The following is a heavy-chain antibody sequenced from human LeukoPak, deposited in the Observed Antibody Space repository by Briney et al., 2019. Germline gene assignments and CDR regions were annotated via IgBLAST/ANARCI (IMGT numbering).Heavy chain of an antibody. V-gene: IGHV3-21*01. CDR1: GFTFSDYS. D-gene: IGHD1-26*01. Sequence: GGSLRPSCAASGFTFSDYSMNWVRQAPGKGLEWVSSISRNSRHVCYGGSVWGRFTISRDDAQNSLFLQMNSQRAEDMAVYYCVRDFMGMGGTTAYLHYWGQGTLVTVSS. J-gene: IGHJ1*01. CDR3: VRDFMGMGGTTAYLHY. CDR2: ISRNSRHV.